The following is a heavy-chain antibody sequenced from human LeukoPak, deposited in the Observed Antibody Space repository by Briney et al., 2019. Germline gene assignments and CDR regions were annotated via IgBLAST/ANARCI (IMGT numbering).Heavy chain of an antibody. Sequence: GRSLRLSCAASGFTSTSYGMHWVRQAPGKGLEWVAVIWSDGSKTYYVDSVKGRLTISRDYSKNTLYLQMSSLRVEDTAVYYCARAGASNEFDYWGQGTLVTVSS. CDR2: IWSDGSKT. D-gene: IGHD2-8*01. J-gene: IGHJ4*02. CDR1: GFTSTSYG. CDR3: ARAGASNEFDY. V-gene: IGHV3-33*01.